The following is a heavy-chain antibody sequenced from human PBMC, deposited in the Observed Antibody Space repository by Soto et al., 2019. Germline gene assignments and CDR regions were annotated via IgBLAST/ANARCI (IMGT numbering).Heavy chain of an antibody. CDR1: CDTFNFYS. V-gene: IGHV1-69*02. CDR3: ASSYGSGYRAFDY. D-gene: IGHD3-10*01. Sequence: QVQLVQSGAEVKRPGSSVKVSCKASCDTFNFYSINWVRQAPGLGLEWMGRVNPIVSMSNYAQKFQGRVTMTADKSTSTAHMELSSLRSEDTAIYYCASSYGSGYRAFDYWGQGALVTVSS. J-gene: IGHJ4*02. CDR2: VNPIVSMS.